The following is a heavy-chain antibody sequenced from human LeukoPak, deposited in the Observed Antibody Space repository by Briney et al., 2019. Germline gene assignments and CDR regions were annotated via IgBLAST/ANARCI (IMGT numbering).Heavy chain of an antibody. Sequence: PGGSLRLSCAASGFTFSSYGMHWVRQAPGKGLEWVAVISYDGSNKYYADSAKGRFTISRDNSKNTLYLQMNSLRAEDTAVYYCAKDYKRSSSWWGNWFDPWGQGTLVTVSS. D-gene: IGHD6-13*01. CDR3: AKDYKRSSSWWGNWFDP. CDR2: ISYDGSNK. J-gene: IGHJ5*02. CDR1: GFTFSSYG. V-gene: IGHV3-30*18.